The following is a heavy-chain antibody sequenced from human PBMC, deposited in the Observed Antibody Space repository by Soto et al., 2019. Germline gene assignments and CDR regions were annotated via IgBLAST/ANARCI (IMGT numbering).Heavy chain of an antibody. Sequence: QVQLQQWGAGLLKPSETLSLTCAVYGGSFSGYYWSWIRQPPGKGLEWIGEINHSGSTNYNPSLKSRVTISVDTLKNQFSLKLSSVTAADTAMYYCARGRVYSRYDYPTADWYFDLWGRGTLVTVSS. V-gene: IGHV4-34*01. CDR3: ARGRVYSRYDYPTADWYFDL. CDR2: INHSGST. CDR1: GGSFSGYY. D-gene: IGHD5-12*01. J-gene: IGHJ2*01.